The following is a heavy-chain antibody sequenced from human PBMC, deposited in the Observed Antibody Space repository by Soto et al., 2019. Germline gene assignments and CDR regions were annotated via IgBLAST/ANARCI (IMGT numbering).Heavy chain of an antibody. CDR1: GFTFSSYG. J-gene: IGHJ4*02. CDR2: ISYDGSNK. D-gene: IGHD3-10*01. V-gene: IGHV3-30*18. Sequence: QVQLVESGGGVVQPGGSLRLSCPPSGFTFSSYGMHGVRQPPGKGLGGGAVISYDGSNKYYADSVKGRFTISRDNSKNTLYLQMNSLRAEDTAVYYCAKDIIYYGSGSYSPYFDYWGQGTLVTVSS. CDR3: AKDIIYYGSGSYSPYFDY.